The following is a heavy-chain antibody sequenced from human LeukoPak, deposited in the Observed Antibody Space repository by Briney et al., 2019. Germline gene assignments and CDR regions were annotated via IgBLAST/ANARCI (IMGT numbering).Heavy chain of an antibody. D-gene: IGHD3-9*01. CDR3: ARGDYDILTGPTTTGYYYMDV. V-gene: IGHV1-2*06. CDR1: GYTFTGYY. J-gene: IGHJ6*03. CDR2: INPNSGGT. Sequence: GASVKVSCKASGYTFTGYYMHWVRQAPGQGLEWMGRINPNSGGTNYAQKFQGRVTMTRETSISTAYMELSRLRSDDTAVYYCARGDYDILTGPTTTGYYYMDVWGKGTTVTVSS.